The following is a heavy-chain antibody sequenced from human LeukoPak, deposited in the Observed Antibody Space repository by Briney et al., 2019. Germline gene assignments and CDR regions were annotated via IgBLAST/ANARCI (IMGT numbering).Heavy chain of an antibody. V-gene: IGHV3-23*01. D-gene: IGHD4-23*01. CDR1: GFTFSSYA. CDR3: ARDNYGGNSGFDY. Sequence: GGSLRLSCAASGFTFSSYAMSWVRQAPGKGLEWVSAISGSGGSTYYADSVKGRFTISRDNSKNTLYLQMNSLRAEDTAVYCCARDNYGGNSGFDYWGQGTLVTVSS. CDR2: ISGSGGST. J-gene: IGHJ4*02.